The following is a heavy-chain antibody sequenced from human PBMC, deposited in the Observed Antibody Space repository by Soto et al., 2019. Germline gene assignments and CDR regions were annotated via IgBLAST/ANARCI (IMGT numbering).Heavy chain of an antibody. CDR3: ARAPMVRGVPFDFDY. V-gene: IGHV4-34*01. CDR2: IHHDGPT. J-gene: IGHJ4*02. D-gene: IGHD3-10*01. Sequence: QVQLHQWGAGLLRPSETLSLTCAVSGESFSGHYWSWIRQAPGKGLEWIGEIHHDGPTNYQPSLKSRVTISVDRTKKQFSLKLISVTAADTAVYYCARAPMVRGVPFDFDYWGQGTRVAVSS. CDR1: GESFSGHY.